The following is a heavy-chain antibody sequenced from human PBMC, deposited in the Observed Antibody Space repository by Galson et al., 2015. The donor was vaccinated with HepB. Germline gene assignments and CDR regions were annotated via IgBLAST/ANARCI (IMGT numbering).Heavy chain of an antibody. V-gene: IGHV3-15*01. CDR1: GFTFSNAW. CDR3: TTSMVRGVIYYYYGMDV. D-gene: IGHD3-10*01. Sequence: SLRLSCAASGFTFSNAWMSWVRQAPGKGLEWVGRIKSKTDGGTTDYAAPVKGRFTISRDDSKNTLYLQMNSLKTEDTAVYYCTTSMVRGVIYYYYGMDVWGQGTTVTVSS. J-gene: IGHJ6*02. CDR2: IKSKTDGGTT.